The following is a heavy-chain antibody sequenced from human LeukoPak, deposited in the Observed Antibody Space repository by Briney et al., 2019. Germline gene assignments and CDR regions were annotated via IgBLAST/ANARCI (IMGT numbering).Heavy chain of an antibody. J-gene: IGHJ4*02. V-gene: IGHV3-21*01. Sequence: SGRSLRLSCAVPGFTFRTYTMNWARQAPGKGLEKVSSISNDGSYSHYADSVKGRFTISRDNAKNSLYVQMNSLRAEDTAVYYCVRGDTRDYWGQGTLVTVSS. CDR1: GFTFRTYT. CDR3: VRGDTRDY. CDR2: ISNDGSYS. D-gene: IGHD2-2*01.